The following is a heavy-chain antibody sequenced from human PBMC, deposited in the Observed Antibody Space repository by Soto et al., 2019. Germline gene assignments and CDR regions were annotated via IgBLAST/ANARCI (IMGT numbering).Heavy chain of an antibody. CDR3: ARDGDANSGFGKDY. Sequence: GGSLRLSCAASGFTFSDYGMHWVRQAPGKGLQWVAFIWPDGGNKYYAESVKGRFTNSRDNSKNSVYLQMNNVRDEDTAVYYCARDGDANSGFGKDYWGQGTLVTVSS. CDR2: IWPDGGNK. V-gene: IGHV3-33*01. J-gene: IGHJ4*02. D-gene: IGHD3-16*01. CDR1: GFTFSDYG.